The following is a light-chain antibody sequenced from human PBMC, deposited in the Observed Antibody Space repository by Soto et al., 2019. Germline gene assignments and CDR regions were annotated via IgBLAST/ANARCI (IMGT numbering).Light chain of an antibody. CDR2: DVS. Sequence: QSVLTKPASVSGSPGQSITISCTGTSSDVGGYNYVSWYQQHPGKAPKLMIYDVSNRPSGVSNRFSGSKSGNTASLTISGLQAEDEADYYCCSYTSSSTRVFGTGTKLTVL. V-gene: IGLV2-14*01. CDR1: SSDVGGYNY. J-gene: IGLJ1*01. CDR3: CSYTSSSTRV.